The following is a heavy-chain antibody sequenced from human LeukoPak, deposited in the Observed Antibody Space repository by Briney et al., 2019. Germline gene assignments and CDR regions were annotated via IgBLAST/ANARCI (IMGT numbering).Heavy chain of an antibody. CDR1: GYTFTGYY. CDR3: AREGRITMVRDYWYFDL. J-gene: IGHJ2*01. D-gene: IGHD3-10*01. V-gene: IGHV1-2*02. CDR2: INPNSGGT. Sequence: ASVKVSCKASGYTFTGYYMHWVRQAPGQGLEWMGWINPNSGGTNYAQKFQGRVTITADESTSTAYMELSSLRSEDTAVYYCAREGRITMVRDYWYFDLWGRGTLVTVSS.